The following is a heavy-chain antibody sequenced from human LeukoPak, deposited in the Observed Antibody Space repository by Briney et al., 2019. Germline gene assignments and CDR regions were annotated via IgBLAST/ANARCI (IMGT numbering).Heavy chain of an antibody. CDR3: AREKLVRNNWFDP. V-gene: IGHV3-33*01. J-gene: IGHJ5*02. D-gene: IGHD2/OR15-2a*01. CDR1: GFILSSYG. CDR2: IWYDGSNK. Sequence: GGSLRLSCAASGFILSSYGMHWVRQAPGKGLEWVAVIWYDGSNKYYADSVKGRFTISRDNSKNTLYLQMNSLRAEDTAVYYCAREKLVRNNWFDPWGQGTLVTVSS.